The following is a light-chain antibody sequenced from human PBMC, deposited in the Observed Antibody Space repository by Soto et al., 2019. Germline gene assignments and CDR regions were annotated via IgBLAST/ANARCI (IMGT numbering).Light chain of an antibody. CDR1: QSITSY. V-gene: IGKV1-39*01. CDR2: AAS. CDR3: QQTYGKLWT. Sequence: DIQMTQSPSSLSASVGDSVTITCRASQSITSYLNWYQQKPGKAPNLLIYAASSLQSGVPSRFSGSGSGTDLTLTISSMQTEDFATYYCQQTYGKLWTFGQGTQVDIK. J-gene: IGKJ1*01.